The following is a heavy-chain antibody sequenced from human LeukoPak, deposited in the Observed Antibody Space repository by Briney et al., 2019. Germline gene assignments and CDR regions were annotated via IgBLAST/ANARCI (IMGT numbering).Heavy chain of an antibody. CDR1: GGSISSGDYY. V-gene: IGHV4-30-4*01. Sequence: SETLSLTCTVSGGSISSGDYYWSWIRQPPGKGLEWIGYIYYSGSTYYNPSLKSRVTISVDTSKNQSSLKLSSVTAADTAVYYCASRRYYGSGSYSYWGQGTLVTVSS. D-gene: IGHD3-10*01. CDR2: IYYSGST. J-gene: IGHJ4*02. CDR3: ASRRYYGSGSYSY.